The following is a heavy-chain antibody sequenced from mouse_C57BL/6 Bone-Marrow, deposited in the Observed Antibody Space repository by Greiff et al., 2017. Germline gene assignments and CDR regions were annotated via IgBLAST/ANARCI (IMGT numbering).Heavy chain of an antibody. CDR3: ATLTEDY. J-gene: IGHJ2*01. CDR2: ISYDGSN. CDR1: GYSITSGYY. Sequence: EVKLQESGPGLVKPSQSLSLTCSVTGYSITSGYYWNWIRQFPGNKLEWMGYISYDGSNNYNPSLKNRISITRDTSKNQFFLKLNSVTTEDTATYYCATLTEDYWGQGTTLTVSS. V-gene: IGHV3-6*01. D-gene: IGHD4-1*01.